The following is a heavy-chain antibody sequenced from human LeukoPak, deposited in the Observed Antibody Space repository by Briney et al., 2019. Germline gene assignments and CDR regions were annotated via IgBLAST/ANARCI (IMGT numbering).Heavy chain of an antibody. CDR3: TRLGKNYYDTSSFYVS. CDR2: IYYSGDT. CDR1: GGSITSYY. Sequence: PSETLSLTCTVSGGSITSYYWSWIRQPPGKGLEWIGYIYYSGDTNYNPSLKNRVTISIDTSKNQFSLNLSSVTASDTAVYYCTRLGKNYYDTSSFYVSWGQGTLVTVSS. J-gene: IGHJ5*02. V-gene: IGHV4-59*08. D-gene: IGHD3-22*01.